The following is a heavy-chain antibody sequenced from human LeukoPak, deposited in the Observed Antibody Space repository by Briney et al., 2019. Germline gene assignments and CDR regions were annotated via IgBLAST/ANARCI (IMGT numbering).Heavy chain of an antibody. Sequence: GGPLRLSCAASGFTFSSYAMIGLPPPPGRGLEWVSAISGSAGSTYYADSVKGRFTISRDNSKTTLYLQMNSLRAEDTAVYYCAKDHSSGWYVVYWGQGTLVTVSS. CDR1: GFTFSSYA. J-gene: IGHJ4*02. CDR2: ISGSAGST. D-gene: IGHD6-19*01. CDR3: AKDHSSGWYVVY. V-gene: IGHV3-23*01.